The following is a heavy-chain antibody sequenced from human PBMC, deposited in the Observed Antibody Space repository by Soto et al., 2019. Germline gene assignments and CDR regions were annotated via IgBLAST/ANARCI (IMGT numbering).Heavy chain of an antibody. CDR3: ASFHYDSSGYYQDFDY. CDR2: IYPGDSDT. V-gene: IGHV5-51*01. CDR1: GYSFTSYW. J-gene: IGHJ4*02. D-gene: IGHD3-22*01. Sequence: PGESLKISCNGSGYSFTSYWICWVRQMPWKGLEWMGIIYPGDSDTRYSPSFQGQVTISADKSISTAYLQWSSLKASDTAMYYCASFHYDSSGYYQDFDYWGQGTLVTVSS.